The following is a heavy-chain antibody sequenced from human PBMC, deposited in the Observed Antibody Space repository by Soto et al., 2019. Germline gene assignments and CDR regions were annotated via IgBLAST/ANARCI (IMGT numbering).Heavy chain of an antibody. CDR1: GFIFSNYG. V-gene: IGHV3-33*01. D-gene: IGHD1-1*01. J-gene: IGHJ4*02. CDR3: ARGPPWSPDY. CDR2: IWYDGSNK. Sequence: QVQLVESGGGVVQPGRSLRLSCAASGFIFSNYGMHWVRQAPGKGLEWVAVIWYDGSNKYYPDSVKGRFTISRDNSKNTLYLQVTSRRAEDTAVNHCARGPPWSPDYWGQGTLVPVSS.